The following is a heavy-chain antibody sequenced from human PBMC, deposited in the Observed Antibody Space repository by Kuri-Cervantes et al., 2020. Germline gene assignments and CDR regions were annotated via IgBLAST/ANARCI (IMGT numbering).Heavy chain of an antibody. Sequence: SETLSLTCAVYGGSLSPYYWSWVRQSPGKGLEWIGDINHSGRTDYNPSLKSRVTISVDTSKSQISLKLISVTAADTAVYYCARVDYGLDYWGQGTLVTVSS. D-gene: IGHD4/OR15-4a*01. J-gene: IGHJ4*02. CDR3: ARVDYGLDY. CDR1: GGSLSPYY. V-gene: IGHV4-34*01. CDR2: INHSGRT.